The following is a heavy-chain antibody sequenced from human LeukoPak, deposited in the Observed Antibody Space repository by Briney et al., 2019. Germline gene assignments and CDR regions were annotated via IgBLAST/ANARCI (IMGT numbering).Heavy chain of an antibody. Sequence: PSETLSLTCTVSGGSISSYYWSWIRQPPGKGLEWIGYIYYSWSTNYNPSLKSRVTISVDTSKNQFSLKLSSVTAADTAVYYCARVGTYGSGSYLSWLDYWGQGTLVTVSS. V-gene: IGHV4-59*01. J-gene: IGHJ4*02. CDR2: IYYSWST. D-gene: IGHD3-10*01. CDR1: GGSISSYY. CDR3: ARVGTYGSGSYLSWLDY.